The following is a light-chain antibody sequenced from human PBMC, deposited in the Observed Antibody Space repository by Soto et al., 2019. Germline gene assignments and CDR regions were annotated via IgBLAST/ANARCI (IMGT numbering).Light chain of an antibody. J-gene: IGKJ2*01. Sequence: ETVMTQSPATLSVSPGERATLSCRASQSVSSDLAWYQQRPGQAPRVLIYGASTRATGFPARFSGSGSGTEFTLTISSLQSEDFAIYYCQHYNNWPFTFGQGTKVDIK. CDR1: QSVSSD. CDR2: GAS. V-gene: IGKV3-15*01. CDR3: QHYNNWPFT.